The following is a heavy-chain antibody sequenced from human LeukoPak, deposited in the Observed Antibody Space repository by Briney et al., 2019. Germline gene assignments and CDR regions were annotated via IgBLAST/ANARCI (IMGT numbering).Heavy chain of an antibody. J-gene: IGHJ5*02. Sequence: SETLSLTCTVSGGSISSYYWSWIRQPPGKGLEWIGYIYYSGSTNYNPSLKSRVTISVDPSKNQFSLKLSSVTAADPAVYYCARDVHRFDPWRQGTLVTVSS. CDR3: ARDVHRFDP. D-gene: IGHD3-10*02. CDR1: GGSISSYY. V-gene: IGHV4-59*01. CDR2: IYYSGST.